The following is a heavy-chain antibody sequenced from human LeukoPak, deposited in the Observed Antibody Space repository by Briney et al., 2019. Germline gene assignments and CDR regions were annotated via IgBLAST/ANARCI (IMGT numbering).Heavy chain of an antibody. CDR3: ARGRRWELLIWFDP. CDR1: GGSISSYY. Sequence: SEALSLTCTVSGGSISSYYWSWIRQSPGKGLECIGYIHYTGSTNYNPSLKSRVTISVETSNNQISLKLSSVTAAETAVYYCARGRRWELLIWFDPWGQGTLVTVSS. D-gene: IGHD1-26*01. CDR2: IHYTGST. J-gene: IGHJ5*02. V-gene: IGHV4-59*08.